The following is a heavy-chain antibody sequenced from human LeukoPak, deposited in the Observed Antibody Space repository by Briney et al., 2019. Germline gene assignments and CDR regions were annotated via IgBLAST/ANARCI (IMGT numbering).Heavy chain of an antibody. Sequence: GESLKISCKVSGYSFTSYWIGWVRQMPGKGLEWMGIIYPGDSDARYSPSFRGHVTLSVDKSISTAFLQWSSLKASDTAMYYCARGARDTVAQPAPFDTWGQGTLVTVSS. CDR1: GYSFTSYW. J-gene: IGHJ5*02. V-gene: IGHV5-51*01. CDR3: ARGARDTVAQPAPFDT. CDR2: IYPGDSDA. D-gene: IGHD2-15*01.